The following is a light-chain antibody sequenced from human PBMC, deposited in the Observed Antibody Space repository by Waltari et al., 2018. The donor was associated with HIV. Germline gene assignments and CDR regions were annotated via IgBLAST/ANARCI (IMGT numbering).Light chain of an antibody. CDR1: SNDVASYNF. CDR2: EVS. CDR3: CSYAGKSNTFLI. V-gene: IGLV2-23*02. Sequence: QSALTQPASVSGSPGQSITISCTGTSNDVASYNFVSWYQQHPGKAPRLIIYEVSKRPSGVSNRFSGSKSGNTASLTISGLQAEDEADYSCCSYAGKSNTFLIFGGGTKLTVL. J-gene: IGLJ2*01.